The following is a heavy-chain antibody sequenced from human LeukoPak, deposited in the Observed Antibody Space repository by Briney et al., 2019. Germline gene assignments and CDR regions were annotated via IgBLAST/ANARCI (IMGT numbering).Heavy chain of an antibody. CDR1: GGSISSSSYY. V-gene: IGHV4-39*07. J-gene: IGHJ4*02. CDR3: AREDSGWYGPGDY. Sequence: SETLSLTCTVSGGSISSSSYYWGRIRQPPGKGLEWIGSIYYSGSTYYNPSLKSRVTISVDTSKNQFSLKLNSVTTADTAVYYCAREDSGWYGPGDYWGQGTLVTVSS. D-gene: IGHD6-19*01. CDR2: IYYSGST.